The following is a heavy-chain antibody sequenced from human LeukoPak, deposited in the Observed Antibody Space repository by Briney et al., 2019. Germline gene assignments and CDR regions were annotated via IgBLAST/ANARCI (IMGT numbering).Heavy chain of an antibody. CDR3: ANHYYDSSGYYYAYYFDY. D-gene: IGHD3-22*01. V-gene: IGHV4-59*08. J-gene: IGHJ4*02. Sequence: SPSETLSLTCTVSGGSISSYYWSWIRQPPGKGLEWIGYIYYSGSTNYNPSLKSRVTISVDTSKNQFSLKLSSVTAADTAVYYCANHYYDSSGYYYAYYFDYWGQGTLVTVSS. CDR1: GGSISSYY. CDR2: IYYSGST.